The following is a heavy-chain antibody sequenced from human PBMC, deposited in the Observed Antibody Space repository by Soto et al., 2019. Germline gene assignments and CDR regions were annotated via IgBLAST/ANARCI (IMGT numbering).Heavy chain of an antibody. Sequence: KESGPALVKPTQTLTLTCTFSGFSLSTSGVGVGWIRQPPGKALEWLALFYWDDDTRYSPSLKSRLTITKDTSRNQVVLTMTNMDPVDTATFYCARRWLADYFDYWGQGTLVTVSS. CDR2: FYWDDDT. D-gene: IGHD5-12*01. V-gene: IGHV2-5*02. CDR3: ARRWLADYFDY. J-gene: IGHJ4*02. CDR1: GFSLSTSGVG.